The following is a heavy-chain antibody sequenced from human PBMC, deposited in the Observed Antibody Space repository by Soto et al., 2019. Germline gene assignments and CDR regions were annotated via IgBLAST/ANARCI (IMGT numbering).Heavy chain of an antibody. V-gene: IGHV4-34*01. D-gene: IGHD2-15*01. CDR1: GGSFSGYY. CDR3: ARRGVRCSGGSCYYYYYYGMDV. Sequence: SETLSLTCAVYGGSFSGYYWSWIRQPPGKGLEWIGEINHSGSTNYNPSLKSRVTISVDTSKNQFSLKLSSVTAADTAVYYCARRGVRCSGGSCYYYYYYGMDVWGQGTTVTVSS. CDR2: INHSGST. J-gene: IGHJ6*02.